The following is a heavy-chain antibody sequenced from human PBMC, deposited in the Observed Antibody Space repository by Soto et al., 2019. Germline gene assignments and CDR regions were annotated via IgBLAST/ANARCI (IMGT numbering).Heavy chain of an antibody. J-gene: IGHJ4*02. Sequence: PGGSLRLSCAASGFTFSSYAMTWVRQAPGKGLEWVSGISTSGDGTYYADSVKGRFTISRENSKNTLCLQMNSLRAEDTAVYYCATLARTKDFDYWGQGTLVTVSS. D-gene: IGHD2-8*01. CDR3: ATLARTKDFDY. CDR1: GFTFSSYA. CDR2: ISTSGDGT. V-gene: IGHV3-23*01.